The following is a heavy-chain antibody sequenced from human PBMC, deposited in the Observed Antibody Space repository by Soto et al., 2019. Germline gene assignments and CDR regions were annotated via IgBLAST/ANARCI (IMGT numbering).Heavy chain of an antibody. V-gene: IGHV3-23*01. D-gene: IGHD4-17*01. J-gene: IGHJ5*02. CDR1: GFTYSDYA. CDR2: ISGGGDTT. CDR3: AKDPRGFANNYGGPNWFHP. Sequence: GGSLRLSCVASGFTYSDYAMSWVRQASGKGLDWVSGISGGGDTTYYANSVKGRFTISRVNSKNTMYLQMNSLRAEDTAIYYCAKDPRGFANNYGGPNWFHPWGQGTLVTLSS.